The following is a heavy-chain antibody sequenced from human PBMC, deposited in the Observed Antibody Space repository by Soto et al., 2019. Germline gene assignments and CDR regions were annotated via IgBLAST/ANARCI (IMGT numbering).Heavy chain of an antibody. CDR2: ISYEGSNK. D-gene: IGHD3-10*01. Sequence: GGSLRLSCAASGFTFSSYGMHWVRQASGKGLGWVAVISYEGSNKYYADSVKRRFTISRDNSKNTLYLHMNSLRAEDTAVYHWAKYGGSGGYPHYYYYYGMDVWGQGTTVTVAS. J-gene: IGHJ6*02. CDR3: AKYGGSGGYPHYYYYYGMDV. CDR1: GFTFSSYG. V-gene: IGHV3-30*18.